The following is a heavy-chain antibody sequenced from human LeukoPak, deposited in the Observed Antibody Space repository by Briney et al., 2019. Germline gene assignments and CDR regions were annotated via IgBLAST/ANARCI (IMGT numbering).Heavy chain of an antibody. V-gene: IGHV4-30-4*07. Sequence: PSETLSLTCAVSGGSISSGGYSWSWIRQPPGKGLEWIGYIYYSGSTYYNPSLKSRVTISVDTSKNQFSLKLSSVTAADTAVYYCARRRSVTMVRGVMDIFDYWGQGTLVTVSS. J-gene: IGHJ4*02. D-gene: IGHD3-10*01. CDR1: GGSISSGGYS. CDR3: ARRRSVTMVRGVMDIFDY. CDR2: IYYSGST.